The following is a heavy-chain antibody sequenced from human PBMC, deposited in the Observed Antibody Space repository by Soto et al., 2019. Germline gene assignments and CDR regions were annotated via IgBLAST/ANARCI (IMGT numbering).Heavy chain of an antibody. CDR3: AIVVRNGWYSLDY. D-gene: IGHD6-19*01. J-gene: IGHJ4*02. V-gene: IGHV4-31*03. CDR1: GGSISSGDYF. Sequence: QVQLQESGPGLLEPSQTLSLTCTVSGGSISSGDYFWAWIRQHPGKGLEWIGYIYYTGRTDYNPSLKSRVTISKDTSENQFSLNLSSVTASDTSVYYCAIVVRNGWYSLDYGGQGTLVTVYS. CDR2: IYYTGRT.